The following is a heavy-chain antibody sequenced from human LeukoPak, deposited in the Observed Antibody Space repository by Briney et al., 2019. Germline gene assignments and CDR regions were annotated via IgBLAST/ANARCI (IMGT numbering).Heavy chain of an antibody. CDR1: GGSISSYY. CDR3: ARLRLRSSYHDAFDI. Sequence: PSETLSLTCTVSGGSISSYYGSWIAQPPGKGLECSGYIYYSGSTNYNPSLKSRVTISVDTSKNQFSLKLSSVTAADTAVYYCARLRLRSSYHDAFDIWGQGTMVTVSS. V-gene: IGHV4-59*08. D-gene: IGHD6-6*01. J-gene: IGHJ3*02. CDR2: IYYSGST.